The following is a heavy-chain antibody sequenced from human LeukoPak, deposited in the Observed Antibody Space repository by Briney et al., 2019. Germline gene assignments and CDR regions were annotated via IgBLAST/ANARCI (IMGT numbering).Heavy chain of an antibody. V-gene: IGHV3-48*03. D-gene: IGHD3-22*01. J-gene: IGHJ6*03. CDR2: ISSSGSTI. CDR1: GFTFSSYE. CDR3: ARARVVAIYYYYYMDV. Sequence: PGGSLRLSCAASGFTFSSYEMNWVRQAPGKGLEWASYISSSGSTIYYADSVKGRFTISRDNAKNSLYLQMNSLRAEDTAVYYCARARVVAIYYYYYMDVWGKGTTVTVSS.